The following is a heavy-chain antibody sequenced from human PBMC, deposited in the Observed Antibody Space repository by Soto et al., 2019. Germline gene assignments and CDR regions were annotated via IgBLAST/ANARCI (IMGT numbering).Heavy chain of an antibody. J-gene: IGHJ6*02. CDR3: ALAVGAQYYCMDV. D-gene: IGHD1-26*01. Sequence: SVKVSCKASGGTFSSYAISWVRQAPGQGLEWMGGINPIFGTANYAQKFQGRVTITADESTSTAYMELSSLRSEDTAVYYCALAVGAQYYCMDVWGQGTTVTVSS. CDR2: INPIFGTA. V-gene: IGHV1-69*13. CDR1: GGTFSSYA.